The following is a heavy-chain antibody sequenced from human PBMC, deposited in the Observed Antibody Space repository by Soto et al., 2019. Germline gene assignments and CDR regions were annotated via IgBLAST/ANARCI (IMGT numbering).Heavy chain of an antibody. Sequence: PSETLSLTCTVSGGSISSYYWSWIRQPPGKGLEWIGYIYYSGSTNYNPSLKSRVTISVDTSKNQFSLKLSSVTAADTAVYYCARGWDDYGDWFDYWGQGTLVTVSS. CDR1: GGSISSYY. J-gene: IGHJ4*02. CDR2: IYYSGST. V-gene: IGHV4-59*01. CDR3: ARGWDDYGDWFDY. D-gene: IGHD4-17*01.